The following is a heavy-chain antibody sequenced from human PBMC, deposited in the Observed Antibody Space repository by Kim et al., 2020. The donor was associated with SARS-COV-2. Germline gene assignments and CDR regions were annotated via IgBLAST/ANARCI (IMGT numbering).Heavy chain of an antibody. D-gene: IGHD3-3*01. Sequence: PSLKSPVTISVDTSKNQCCLKRSSVTAADTAVYYCARGHVLRFLNYGMDVWGQGTTVTVSS. V-gene: IGHV4-31*01. J-gene: IGHJ6*02. CDR3: ARGHVLRFLNYGMDV.